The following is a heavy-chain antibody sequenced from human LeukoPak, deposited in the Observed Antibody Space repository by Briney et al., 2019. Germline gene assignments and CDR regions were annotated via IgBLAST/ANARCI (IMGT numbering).Heavy chain of an antibody. Sequence: GGSLRLSCAASGFTFSSYAMHWVRQAPGKGLEYVSAISSNGDNTYYANSVKGRFTISRDNSKNTLYLQMASLRAEDTAVYYCAREKLRVFDYWGQGTLVTVSS. D-gene: IGHD4-23*01. CDR3: AREKLRVFDY. CDR1: GFTFSSYA. V-gene: IGHV3-64*01. CDR2: ISSNGDNT. J-gene: IGHJ4*02.